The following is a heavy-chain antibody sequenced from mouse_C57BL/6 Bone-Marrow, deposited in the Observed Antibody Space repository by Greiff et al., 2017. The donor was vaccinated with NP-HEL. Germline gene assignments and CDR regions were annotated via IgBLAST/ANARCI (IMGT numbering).Heavy chain of an antibody. CDR1: GYTFTDYE. CDR3: TRINGNYNAMDY. Sequence: QVQLQQSGAELVRPGASVTLSCKASGYTFTDYEMHWVKQTPVHGLEWIGAIDPETGGTAYNQKFKGKAILTADKSSSTAYMELRSLTSEDSAVYYWTRINGNYNAMDYWGQGTSVTVSS. J-gene: IGHJ4*01. CDR2: IDPETGGT. V-gene: IGHV1-15*01. D-gene: IGHD2-1*01.